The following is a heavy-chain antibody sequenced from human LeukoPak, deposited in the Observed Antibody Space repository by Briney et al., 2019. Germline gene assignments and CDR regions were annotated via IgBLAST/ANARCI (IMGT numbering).Heavy chain of an antibody. CDR3: ARGYCSSTSCWNSAGV. Sequence: GASVKVSCKASGYTFTSYYMHWVRQAPGQGLEWMGIINPSGGSTSYAQKFQGRVTMTRGTSTSTVYMELSSLRSEDTAVYYCARGYCSSTSCWNSAGVWGQGTTVTVSS. CDR1: GYTFTSYY. D-gene: IGHD2-2*01. J-gene: IGHJ6*02. CDR2: INPSGGST. V-gene: IGHV1-46*01.